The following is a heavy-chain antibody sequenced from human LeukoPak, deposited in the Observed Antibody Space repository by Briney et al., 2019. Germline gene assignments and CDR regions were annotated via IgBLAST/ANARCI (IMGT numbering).Heavy chain of an antibody. Sequence: GGSLRLSCAASGFTFRSYGMHWVRQAPGKGLEWVALISYDGNNKYYADSVKGRFTISRDNAKNSLYLQMNSLRAEDTAVYYCARSSPLNYYDTRGDFFDYWGQGTLVTVSS. D-gene: IGHD3-22*01. CDR2: ISYDGNNK. CDR3: ARSSPLNYYDTRGDFFDY. CDR1: GFTFRSYG. V-gene: IGHV3-30*03. J-gene: IGHJ4*02.